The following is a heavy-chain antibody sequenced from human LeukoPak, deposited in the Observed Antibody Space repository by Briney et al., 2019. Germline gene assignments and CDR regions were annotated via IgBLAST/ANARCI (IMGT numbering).Heavy chain of an antibody. D-gene: IGHD6-13*01. V-gene: IGHV4-4*02. Sequence: KASETLSLTCAVSGDSISSSHWWTWIRQPPGKGLEWIGEIHHSGNTDYNPSLKSRVTISLDKSKNAVSLQMRSVTAADTAFYYCARDQSVRSWYFDSWGQGALVTVSS. CDR1: GDSISSSHW. J-gene: IGHJ4*02. CDR3: ARDQSVRSWYFDS. CDR2: IHHSGNT.